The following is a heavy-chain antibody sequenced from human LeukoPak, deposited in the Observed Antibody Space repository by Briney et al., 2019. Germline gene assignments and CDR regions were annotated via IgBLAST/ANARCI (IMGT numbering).Heavy chain of an antibody. D-gene: IGHD1-1*01. CDR2: ISSNGGST. V-gene: IGHV3-64*01. J-gene: IGHJ4*02. CDR1: GFTFSSFS. Sequence: GGSLRLSCAASGFTFSSFSMHWVRQAPGKGLESVSAISSNGGSTYYANSVKGRFTISRDNSKNTLYLQMGSLRAEDMAVYYCAREGGWNDFDYWGQGTLVTVSS. CDR3: AREGGWNDFDY.